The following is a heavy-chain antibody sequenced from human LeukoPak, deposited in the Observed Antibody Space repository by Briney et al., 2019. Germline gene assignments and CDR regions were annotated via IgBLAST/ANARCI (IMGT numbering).Heavy chain of an antibody. Sequence: ASVKVSCKASGYTFTSYGISWVRQAPGQGLEWMGWISAYNGNTNYAQKLQGRVTITTDTSTSTACMELRSLRSDDTAVYYCARDKYRVDAFDIWGQGTMVTVSS. J-gene: IGHJ3*02. CDR1: GYTFTSYG. CDR3: ARDKYRVDAFDI. V-gene: IGHV1-18*01. D-gene: IGHD3-16*02. CDR2: ISAYNGNT.